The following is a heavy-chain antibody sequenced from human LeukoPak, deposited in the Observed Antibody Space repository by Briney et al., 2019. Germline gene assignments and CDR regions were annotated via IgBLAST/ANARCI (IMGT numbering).Heavy chain of an antibody. J-gene: IGHJ4*02. V-gene: IGHV4-39*01. CDR1: GGSISSSSYY. CDR3: ARFFRTVLELLYY. Sequence: SETLSLTCTVSGGSISSSSYYWGWIRQPPGKGLEWLGSIYYSGSTYYNPSLKSRVPISVDTSKNQFSLRLSSVTAANTAVYYCARFFRTVLELLYYWRPGSLVTVSS. D-gene: IGHD1-26*01. CDR2: IYYSGST.